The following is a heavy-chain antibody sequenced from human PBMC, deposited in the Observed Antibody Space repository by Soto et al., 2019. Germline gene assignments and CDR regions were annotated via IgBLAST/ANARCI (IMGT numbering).Heavy chain of an antibody. CDR2: IYPGGIT. CDR1: GGSISSSHW. D-gene: IGHD1-26*01. CDR3: ASSLRKWARTDGFDV. Sequence: QVQLQESGPGVVKPSGTLSLTCAVSGGSISSSHWCSWVRQSSGKGLEWIGKIYPGGITKYNPSLKSRVTISIDKSKNQFSLKLSSVTASDTAVYYCASSLRKWARTDGFDVWGQGTMVTVSS. J-gene: IGHJ3*01. V-gene: IGHV4-4*02.